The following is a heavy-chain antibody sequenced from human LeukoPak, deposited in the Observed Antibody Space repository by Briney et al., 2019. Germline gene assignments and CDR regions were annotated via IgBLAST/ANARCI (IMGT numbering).Heavy chain of an antibody. CDR2: IKEDGSEK. J-gene: IGHJ3*02. V-gene: IGHV3-7*01. D-gene: IGHD3-16*01. Sequence: GGSLRLSCAAPGITISSYWMSWVRQAPGKGLEWVANIKEDGSEKYYVDSVKGRFTISRDNAKRSLYLQMNRLRAEDAAVYYCEAFYYDESGWGDASDMWGQGTMVTVSA. CDR1: GITISSYW. CDR3: EAFYYDESGWGDASDM.